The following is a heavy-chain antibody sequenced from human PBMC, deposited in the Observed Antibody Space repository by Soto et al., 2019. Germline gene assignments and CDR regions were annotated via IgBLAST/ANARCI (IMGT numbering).Heavy chain of an antibody. CDR2: INTGNGDT. CDR1: GYVFTSFA. D-gene: IGHD3-16*01. Sequence: QGQLVQSGAEVKKPGALVKVSCKASGYVFTSFAMHWVRQAPGQRLEWMGWINTGNGDTKYAQKFQGRVTITTDTHARTSYLELSSLRSEDTAVYYCARDWGSLDYWGQGTLVTVSP. J-gene: IGHJ4*02. CDR3: ARDWGSLDY. V-gene: IGHV1-3*04.